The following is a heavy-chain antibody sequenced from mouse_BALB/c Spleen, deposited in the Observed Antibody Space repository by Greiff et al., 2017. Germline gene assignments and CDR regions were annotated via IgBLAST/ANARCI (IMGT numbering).Heavy chain of an antibody. V-gene: IGHV2-6-7*01. CDR3: ARGPVVADWYFDV. CDR2: IWGDGST. J-gene: IGHJ1*01. D-gene: IGHD1-1*01. Sequence: VMLVESGPGLVAPSQSLSITCTVSGFSLTGYGVNWVRQPPGKGLEWLGMIWGDGSTDYNSALKSRLSISKDNSKGQVFLKMNSLQTDDTARYYCARGPVVADWYFDVWGAGTTVTVSS. CDR1: GFSLTGYG.